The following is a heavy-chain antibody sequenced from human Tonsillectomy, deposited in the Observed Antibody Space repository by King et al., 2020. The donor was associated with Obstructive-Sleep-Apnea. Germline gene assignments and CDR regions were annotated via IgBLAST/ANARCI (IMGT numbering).Heavy chain of an antibody. Sequence: VQLQQWGAGLLKPSETLSLTCAVYGGSFSGYYWSWIRQPPGKGLEWIGEINHSGSTNYNPSLKSRVTISVDTSKNQFSLKLSSVTAADTAVYYCARLTSMITFGGVIVSYFDYWGQGTLVTVSS. V-gene: IGHV4-34*01. CDR3: ARLTSMITFGGVIVSYFDY. J-gene: IGHJ4*02. CDR1: GGSFSGYY. D-gene: IGHD3-16*02. CDR2: INHSGST.